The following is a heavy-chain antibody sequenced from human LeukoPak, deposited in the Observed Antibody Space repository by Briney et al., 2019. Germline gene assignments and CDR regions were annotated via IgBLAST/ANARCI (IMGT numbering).Heavy chain of an antibody. CDR2: IYYSGST. D-gene: IGHD2-15*01. V-gene: IGHV4-31*03. CDR3: AQSVRGYCSGGSCHYSLIFDY. Sequence: PSQTLSLTCTVSGGSISSGGYYWSWLRQDTGKGLEWIGYIYYSGSTYYNPSLTSRVTVSVDTSKNQFSLKLSSVTAADTAEYYCAQSVRGYCSGGSCHYSLIFDYWAQGTLVTVSS. CDR1: GGSISSGGYY. J-gene: IGHJ4*02.